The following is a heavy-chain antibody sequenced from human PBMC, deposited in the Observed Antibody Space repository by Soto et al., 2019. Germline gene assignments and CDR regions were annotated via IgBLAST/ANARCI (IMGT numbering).Heavy chain of an antibody. CDR2: ISSSSSTI. V-gene: IGHV3-48*01. CDR3: ASIKYCSGGSCSRAFDI. J-gene: IGHJ3*02. CDR1: GFTLSSYS. D-gene: IGHD2-15*01. Sequence: PGGSLRLSCAASGFTLSSYSMNWVHQAPGKGLEWVSYISSSSSTISYADSVKGRFTISRDSAKNSLYLQMNSLRAEDTAVYYCASIKYCSGGSCSRAFDIWGQGTMVTVSS.